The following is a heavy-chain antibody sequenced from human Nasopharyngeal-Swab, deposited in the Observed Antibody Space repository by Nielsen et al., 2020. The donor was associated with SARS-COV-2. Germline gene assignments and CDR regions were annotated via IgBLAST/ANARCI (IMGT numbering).Heavy chain of an antibody. CDR2: INPNSGDT. J-gene: IGHJ4*02. CDR3: ARVYSRSFEY. Sequence: ASVKVSCKASGYTFTDYYMHWVRQAPGQGLEWMGRINPNSGDTNYAQKFQGRVTMTRDTSISKAYMELSRLRSDDTAVYYCARVYSRSFEYWGQGTQVTVSS. V-gene: IGHV1-2*06. D-gene: IGHD6-6*01. CDR1: GYTFTDYY.